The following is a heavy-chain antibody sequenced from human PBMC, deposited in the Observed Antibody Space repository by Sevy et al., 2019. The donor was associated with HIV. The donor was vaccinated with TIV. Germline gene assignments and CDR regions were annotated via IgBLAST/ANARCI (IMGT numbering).Heavy chain of an antibody. CDR1: GYTFITYY. CDR2: IDPSGST. Sequence: ASVKVSCKASGYTFITYYVHWVRQAPGQGLEWMGLIDPSGSTRYAQKFQGRVSMTGDTSTTTVYMELSSLTSEDTAVCYCARDRDLSGSYLEYYYYAMDVWGQGTTVTVSS. D-gene: IGHD1-26*01. CDR3: ARDRDLSGSYLEYYYYAMDV. V-gene: IGHV1-46*01. J-gene: IGHJ6*02.